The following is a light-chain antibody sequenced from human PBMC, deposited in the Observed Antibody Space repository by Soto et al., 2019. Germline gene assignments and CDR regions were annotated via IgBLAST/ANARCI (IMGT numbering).Light chain of an antibody. CDR1: QDIRNY. CDR3: QHYDHLPPLS. CDR2: DAS. Sequence: DIQMTQSPSSLSASVGDRVTITCQASQDIRNYLNWYQQKPGKAPSLLIYDASNLRTGVPLRFSGRGSGTDFTLTISSLQPEDIATYYCQHYDHLPPLSFGGGTRVEI. J-gene: IGKJ4*01. V-gene: IGKV1-33*01.